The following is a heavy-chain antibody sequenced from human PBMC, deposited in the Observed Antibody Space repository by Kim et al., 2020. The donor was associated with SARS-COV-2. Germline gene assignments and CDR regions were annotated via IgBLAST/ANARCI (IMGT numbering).Heavy chain of an antibody. CDR2: ISGSAGTT. CDR1: GFTFSSYA. J-gene: IGHJ6*01. Sequence: GGSLRLSCAASGFTFSSYAMAWVRQAPGKGLEWVSGISGSAGTTYNADSVKGRFTISRDNSKNTLYLQMRRLRGEDTAGYYCAKQSGYGGNVGG. CDR3: AKQSGYGGNV. V-gene: IGHV3-23*01.